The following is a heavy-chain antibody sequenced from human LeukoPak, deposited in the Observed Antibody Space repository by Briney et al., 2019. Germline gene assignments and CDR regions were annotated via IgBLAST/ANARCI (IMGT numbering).Heavy chain of an antibody. CDR2: IQYDGTTE. V-gene: IGHV3-30*02. J-gene: IGHJ4*02. CDR3: ARGAAVAVEL. Sequence: GESLGLSCGASGFTLTDYNMHWVRQAPGKGLEYVAFIQYDGTTECYADSVKGRFTMSRDRSKNMLYLQMNSLRREGTAVYYCARGAAVAVELWGQGTLVTVSS. CDR1: GFTLTDYN. D-gene: IGHD6-19*01.